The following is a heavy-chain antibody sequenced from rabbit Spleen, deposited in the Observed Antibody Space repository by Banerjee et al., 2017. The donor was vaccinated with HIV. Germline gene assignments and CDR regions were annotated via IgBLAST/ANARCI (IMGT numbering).Heavy chain of an antibody. CDR2: IDTGSSGFT. D-gene: IGHD2-1*01. V-gene: IGHV1S40*01. J-gene: IGHJ4*01. CDR1: GVSFSSNYY. CDR3: VRDQAGDADYGPYYLNL. Sequence: QSLEESGGDLVKPGASLTLTCSASGVSFSSNYYMCWVRQAPGKGLEWIACIDTGSSGFTYFASWAKGRFTCSKTSSNTLYLQLSSLTAADTATYFCVRDQAGDADYGPYYLNLWGPGTLVTVS.